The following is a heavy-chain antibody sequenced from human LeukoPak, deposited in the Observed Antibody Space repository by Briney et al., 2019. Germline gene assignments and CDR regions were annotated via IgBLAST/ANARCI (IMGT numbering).Heavy chain of an antibody. CDR2: INPNSGGT. J-gene: IGHJ5*02. Sequence: ASVKVSCKASGGTFSSYAISWVRQAPGQGLEWMGWINPNSGGTKYAQKFQGRVTMTRDTSISTAYMEVSRLRSDDTAVYYCAREGDVVADVNWFDPWGQGTLVTVSS. D-gene: IGHD2-2*01. V-gene: IGHV1-2*02. CDR3: AREGDVVADVNWFDP. CDR1: GGTFSSYA.